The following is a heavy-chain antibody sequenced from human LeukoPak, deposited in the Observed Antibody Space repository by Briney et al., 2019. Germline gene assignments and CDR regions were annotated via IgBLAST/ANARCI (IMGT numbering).Heavy chain of an antibody. D-gene: IGHD6-19*01. Sequence: GGSLRLSCAASGFTFSSSAMSWVRQVPGKGLEWVSGISASGGSTYYADSVRGRFTISRDNAKNSLYLQMNSLRAEDTAVYYCARATSIAVAGGYWGQGTLVTVSS. CDR2: ISASGGST. V-gene: IGHV3-23*01. CDR3: ARATSIAVAGGY. CDR1: GFTFSSSA. J-gene: IGHJ4*02.